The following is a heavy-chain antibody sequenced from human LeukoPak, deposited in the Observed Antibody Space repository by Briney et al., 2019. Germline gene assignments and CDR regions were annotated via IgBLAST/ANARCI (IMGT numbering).Heavy chain of an antibody. J-gene: IGHJ4*02. CDR3: ARQMGYYDSSGYYHARYYFDY. V-gene: IGHV5-51*01. CDR1: GYSFTSYW. CDR2: IYPGDSDT. Sequence: GESLKISCKGSGYSFTSYWIGWVRQMPGKGLEWMGIIYPGDSDTRYSPSFQGQVTISADKSISTAYLRWSSLKASDTAMYYCARQMGYYDSSGYYHARYYFDYWGQGTLVTVSS. D-gene: IGHD3-22*01.